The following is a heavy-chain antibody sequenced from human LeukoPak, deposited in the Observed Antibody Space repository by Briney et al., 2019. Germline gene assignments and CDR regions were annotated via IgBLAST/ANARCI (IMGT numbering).Heavy chain of an antibody. J-gene: IGHJ4*02. CDR3: AELNYGSGSYSFDY. Sequence: PSETLSLTCAVSGYSISSGYYWGWIRQPPGKGLEWIGSIYHSGSTYYNPSLKSRVTISVDTSKNQFSLKLSSVTAADTAVYYCAELNYGSGSYSFDYWGQGTLVTVSS. CDR2: IYHSGST. CDR1: GYSISSGYY. V-gene: IGHV4-38-2*01. D-gene: IGHD3-10*01.